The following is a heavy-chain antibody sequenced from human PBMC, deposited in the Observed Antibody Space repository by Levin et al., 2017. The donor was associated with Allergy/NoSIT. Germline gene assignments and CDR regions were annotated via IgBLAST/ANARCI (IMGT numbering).Heavy chain of an antibody. D-gene: IGHD6-19*01. CDR3: AREDGGGYSSGWYDYYYYGMDV. J-gene: IGHJ6*02. CDR2: IYTSGST. CDR1: GGSISSYY. V-gene: IGHV4-4*07. Sequence: PSETLSLTCTVSGGSISSYYWSWIRQPAGKGLEWIGRIYTSGSTNYNPSLKSRVTMSVDTSKNQFSLKLSSVTAADTAVYYCAREDGGGYSSGWYDYYYYGMDVWGQGTTVTVSS.